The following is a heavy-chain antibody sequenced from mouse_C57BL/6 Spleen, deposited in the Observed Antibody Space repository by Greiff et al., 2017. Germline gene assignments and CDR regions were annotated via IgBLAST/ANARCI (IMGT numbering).Heavy chain of an antibody. CDR3: ARDSYSNYAMDY. CDR1: GFTFSSYA. CDR2: ISDGGSYT. J-gene: IGHJ4*01. Sequence: EVQVVESGGGLVKPGGSLKLSCAASGFTFSSYAMSWVRQTPEKRLEWVATISDGGSYTYYPDNVKGRFTISRDNAKNNLYLQMSHLKSEDTAMYYCARDSYSNYAMDYWGQGTSVTVSS. V-gene: IGHV5-4*01. D-gene: IGHD2-5*01.